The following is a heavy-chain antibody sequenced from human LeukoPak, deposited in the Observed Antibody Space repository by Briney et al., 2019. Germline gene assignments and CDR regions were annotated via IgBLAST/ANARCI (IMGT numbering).Heavy chain of an antibody. D-gene: IGHD2-15*01. V-gene: IGHV4-34*01. CDR3: AKGVVVAPDVTPFDY. Sequence: SETLSLTCAVYGGSFSGYYWSWIRQPPGKGLEWIGEINHSGSTNYSPSLKSRVTISVDTSKNQFSLKLSSVTAEDTAVYYCAKGVVVAPDVTPFDYWGQGTLVTVSS. CDR1: GGSFSGYY. CDR2: INHSGST. J-gene: IGHJ4*02.